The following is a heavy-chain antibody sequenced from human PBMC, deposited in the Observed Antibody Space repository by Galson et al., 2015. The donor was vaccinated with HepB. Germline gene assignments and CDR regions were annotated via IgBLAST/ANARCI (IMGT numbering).Heavy chain of an antibody. CDR2: IIPIFGTA. Sequence: SVKVSCKASGGTFSSYAISWVRQAPGQGLEWMGGIIPIFGTANYAQKFQGRVTITADESTSTAYTELSSLRSEDTAVYYCARARCSSTSCYLPADPWGQGTLVTVSS. J-gene: IGHJ5*02. V-gene: IGHV1-69*13. CDR3: ARARCSSTSCYLPADP. D-gene: IGHD2-2*01. CDR1: GGTFSSYA.